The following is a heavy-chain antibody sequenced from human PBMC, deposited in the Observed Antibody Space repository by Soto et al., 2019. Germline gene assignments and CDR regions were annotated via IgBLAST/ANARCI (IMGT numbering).Heavy chain of an antibody. CDR2: IYWNDDK. J-gene: IGHJ4*02. Sequence: GSLPTRVNPTEALTLSVTFAGCSLITRGEGVGWIRQPPGKALEWLALIYWNDDKRYSPSLKSRLTVTKDTSKNQVVLTLTNMDPVDTATYSCAHFSGSAQFDYWGQGTLVTVSS. CDR1: GCSLITRGEG. D-gene: IGHD6-19*01. V-gene: IGHV2-5*01. CDR3: AHFSGSAQFDY.